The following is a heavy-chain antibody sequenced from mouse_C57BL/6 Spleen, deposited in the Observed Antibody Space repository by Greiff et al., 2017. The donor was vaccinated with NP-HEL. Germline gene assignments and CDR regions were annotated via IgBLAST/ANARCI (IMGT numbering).Heavy chain of an antibody. D-gene: IGHD4-1*01. CDR3: TRRGLGDYAMDY. CDR1: GFTFSSYA. J-gene: IGHJ4*01. CDR2: ISSGGDYI. Sequence: EVQGVESGEGLVKPGGSLKLSCAASGFTFSSYAMSWVRQTPEKRLEWVAYISSGGDYIYYADTVKGRFTISRDNARNTLYLQMSSLKSEDTAMYYCTRRGLGDYAMDYWGQGTSVTVSS. V-gene: IGHV5-9-1*02.